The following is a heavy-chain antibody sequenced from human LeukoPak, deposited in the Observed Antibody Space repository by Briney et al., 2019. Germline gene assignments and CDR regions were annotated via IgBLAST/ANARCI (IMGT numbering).Heavy chain of an antibody. CDR1: GGSISSDSYH. J-gene: IGHJ4*02. V-gene: IGHV4-39*01. CDR2: IYYSGNT. Sequence: PSETLSLTCTVSGGSISSDSYHWGWIRQPPEMGLEWIGSIYYSGNTYYNPSLKSRVTMSVDTSKNQFSLKLSSETAADTAVYYCARHRSGGYTYGVLDYWGQGTLVTVSS. CDR3: ARHRSGGYTYGVLDY. D-gene: IGHD5-18*01.